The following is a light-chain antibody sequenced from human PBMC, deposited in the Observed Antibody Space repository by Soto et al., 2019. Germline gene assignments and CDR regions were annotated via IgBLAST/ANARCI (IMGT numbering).Light chain of an antibody. J-gene: IGKJ4*01. CDR2: GAS. Sequence: EIVLTQSPGTLSSSAGERATLSCRASQGVSSSYLAWYQQKPGQPPRRLIYGASSRATGIPDRFSGSGSGTDFTLTITRLEPEDFAVYYCQHYRTSFGGGTKVEIK. V-gene: IGKV3-20*01. CDR3: QHYRTS. CDR1: QGVSSSY.